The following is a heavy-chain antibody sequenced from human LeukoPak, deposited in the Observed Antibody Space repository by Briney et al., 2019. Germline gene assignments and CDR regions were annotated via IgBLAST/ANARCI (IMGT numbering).Heavy chain of an antibody. CDR3: ARGWWSDLVRGVPSFVWDY. Sequence: PSETLSLTCAVYGGSFSGYYWSWLRQPPGKGLEWIGEINHSGSTNYNPSLKSRVTISVDTSKNQFSLKLSSVTAADTAVYYCARGWWSDLVRGVPSFVWDYWGQGTLVTVSS. J-gene: IGHJ4*02. CDR2: INHSGST. CDR1: GGSFSGYY. V-gene: IGHV4-34*01. D-gene: IGHD3-10*01.